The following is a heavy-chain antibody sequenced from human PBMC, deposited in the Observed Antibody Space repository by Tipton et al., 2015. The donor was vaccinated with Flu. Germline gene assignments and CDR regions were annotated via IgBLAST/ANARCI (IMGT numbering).Heavy chain of an antibody. CDR2: FSAYNGNG. CDR1: GYTFPSYG. Sequence: QLVQSGAEVKKPGASVKVSCKASGYTFPSYGISWVRQAPGQGLEWMGGFSAYNGNGIYAQKFQGRVTMTTDTSTSSAYMELRSLRTADTAVYYCARGGFPARTIDAFDIWGRGTMVTVSS. V-gene: IGHV1-18*01. J-gene: IGHJ3*02. D-gene: IGHD4/OR15-4a*01. CDR3: ARGGFPARTIDAFDI.